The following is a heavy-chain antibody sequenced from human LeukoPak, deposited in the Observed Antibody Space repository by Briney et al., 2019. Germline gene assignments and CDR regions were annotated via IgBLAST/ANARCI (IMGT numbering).Heavy chain of an antibody. D-gene: IGHD3-22*01. CDR2: IYYSGST. CDR3: ARRRYYYDSSGYDYFEY. V-gene: IGHV4-39*01. J-gene: IGHJ4*02. Sequence: SETLSLTCTVSVGSISSSSYYWGWIRQPPGKGLEWIGSIYYSGSTYYNPSLKSRVTISVDTSKNQFSLKLRSVTAADTAVYYCARRRYYYDSSGYDYFEYWGQGTLVTVSS. CDR1: VGSISSSSYY.